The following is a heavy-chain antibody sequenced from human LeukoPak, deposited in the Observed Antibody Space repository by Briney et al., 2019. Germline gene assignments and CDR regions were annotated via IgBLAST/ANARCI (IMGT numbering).Heavy chain of an antibody. CDR2: IYYSGST. Sequence: PSETLSLTCTVSGGSISSYYWTWIRQPPGKGLEWIGYIYYSGSTNYNPSLKSRVTISVDTSKNQFSLKLSSVTAADTAVYYCARGTIAVAGAYYYYYYMDVWGKGTTVTVSS. V-gene: IGHV4-59*01. D-gene: IGHD6-19*01. J-gene: IGHJ6*03. CDR1: GGSISSYY. CDR3: ARGTIAVAGAYYYYYYMDV.